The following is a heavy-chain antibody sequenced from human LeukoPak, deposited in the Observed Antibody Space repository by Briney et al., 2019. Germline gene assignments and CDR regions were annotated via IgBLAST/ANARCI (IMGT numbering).Heavy chain of an antibody. Sequence: PGGSLGLSCAASGFTFDDYGMNWVRQAPGKGREWVSGINWNGGSTAYAVSVKGRFTISRDNAKNSLYLQMNSLRAEDTALYYCARAFAPTVGAYDYWGQGTLVTVSS. D-gene: IGHD1-26*01. J-gene: IGHJ4*02. V-gene: IGHV3-20*04. CDR3: ARAFAPTVGAYDY. CDR2: INWNGGST. CDR1: GFTFDDYG.